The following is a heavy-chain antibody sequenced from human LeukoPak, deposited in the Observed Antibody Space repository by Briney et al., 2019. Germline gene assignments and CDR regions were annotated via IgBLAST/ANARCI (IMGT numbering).Heavy chain of an antibody. D-gene: IGHD5-18*01. CDR1: GFTFRSYG. V-gene: IGHV3-30*18. CDR3: AKGRVDSVRFDY. Sequence: GGSLRLSCAASGFTFRSYGMHWVRQAPGKGLEWVAVISYDGSNKYYADSVKGRFTISRDNSKNTLYLRMNSLRADDTAVYYCAKGRVDSVRFDYWGQGTLVTVSS. J-gene: IGHJ4*02. CDR2: ISYDGSNK.